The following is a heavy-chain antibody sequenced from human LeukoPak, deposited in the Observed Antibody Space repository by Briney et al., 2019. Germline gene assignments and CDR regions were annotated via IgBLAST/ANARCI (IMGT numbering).Heavy chain of an antibody. CDR1: GFTFSGYE. J-gene: IGHJ4*02. D-gene: IGHD6-19*01. Sequence: GGSLRLSCAASGFTFSGYEMNWVRQAPGKGLEWVSYISSSGTTKYYADSVKGRFTTSRDNAKNSLYLQMNSLRAEDTAVYYCASVAVAGYFDSWGQGTLVTVSS. CDR2: ISSSGTTK. V-gene: IGHV3-48*03. CDR3: ASVAVAGYFDS.